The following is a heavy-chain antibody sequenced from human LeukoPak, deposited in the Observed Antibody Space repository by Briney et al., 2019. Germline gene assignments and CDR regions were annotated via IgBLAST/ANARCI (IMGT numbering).Heavy chain of an antibody. CDR2: IYPGDSDT. V-gene: IGHV5-51*01. CDR1: GYSFTSYW. J-gene: IGHJ4*02. CDR3: ARGRYGGKNDY. D-gene: IGHD4-23*01. Sequence: GESLQISCKGSGYSFTSYWIGWVRQRTGKGLGWMGIIYPGDSDTRYSPSFQGQVTISADKSISTAYLQWSSPKASDTAMYYCARGRYGGKNDYWGQGTLVTVSS.